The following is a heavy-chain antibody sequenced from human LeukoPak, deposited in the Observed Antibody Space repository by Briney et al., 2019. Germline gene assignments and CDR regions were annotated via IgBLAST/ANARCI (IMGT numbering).Heavy chain of an antibody. CDR1: GYTFTSYG. D-gene: IGHD3-3*01. CDR2: ISAYNGNT. CDR3: ARGMYDFWSGYQNPFDY. V-gene: IGHV1-18*01. Sequence: GASVKVSCKASGYTFTSYGISWVRQAPGQRLEWMGWISAYNGNTNYAQKLQGRVTMTTDTSTSTAYMELRSLRSDDTAVYYCARGMYDFWSGYQNPFDYWGQGTLVTVSS. J-gene: IGHJ4*02.